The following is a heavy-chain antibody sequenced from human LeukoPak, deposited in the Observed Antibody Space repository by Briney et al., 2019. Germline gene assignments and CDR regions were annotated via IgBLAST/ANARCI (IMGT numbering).Heavy chain of an antibody. CDR3: ARDPTPYYDILTGFDP. CDR2: ISGSGGST. D-gene: IGHD3-9*01. CDR1: GFTFSSYA. J-gene: IGHJ5*02. Sequence: GGSLRLSCAASGFTFSSYAMSWVRQAPGKGLEWVSAISGSGGSTYYADSVKGRLTISRDNAKNSLYLQMNSLRAEDTAVYYCARDPTPYYDILTGFDPWGQGTLVTVSS. V-gene: IGHV3-23*01.